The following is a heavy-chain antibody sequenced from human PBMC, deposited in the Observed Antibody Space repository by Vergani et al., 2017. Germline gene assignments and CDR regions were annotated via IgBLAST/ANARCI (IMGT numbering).Heavy chain of an antibody. Sequence: QVQLVQSGAEVKKPGASVKVSCKASGYTFSSYYMHLVRQAPGQGLEWMGIINPSGGSTSHAQKFQGRVTMTRDTSTSTVYMELSSLRSEDSAVYYCARDMVRGVIPLNYGMDVWGQGTTVTVSS. V-gene: IGHV1-46*03. J-gene: IGHJ6*02. D-gene: IGHD3-10*01. CDR2: INPSGGST. CDR1: GYTFSSYY. CDR3: ARDMVRGVIPLNYGMDV.